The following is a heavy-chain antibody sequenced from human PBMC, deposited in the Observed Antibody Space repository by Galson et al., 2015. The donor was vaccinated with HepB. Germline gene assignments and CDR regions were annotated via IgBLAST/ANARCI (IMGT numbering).Heavy chain of an antibody. Sequence: SLRLSCAASGFTFSSYGMHWVRQAPGKGLEWVAVISYDGSNKYYADSVKGRFTISRDNSKNTLYLQMNSLRAEDTAVYYCAKGQGPGCTNAFDIWGQGTMVTVSS. D-gene: IGHD2-15*01. CDR3: AKGQGPGCTNAFDI. J-gene: IGHJ3*02. CDR2: ISYDGSNK. V-gene: IGHV3-30*18. CDR1: GFTFSSYG.